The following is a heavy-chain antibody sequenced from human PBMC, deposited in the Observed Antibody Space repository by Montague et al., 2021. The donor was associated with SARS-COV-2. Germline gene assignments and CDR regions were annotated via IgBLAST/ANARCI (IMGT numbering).Heavy chain of an antibody. CDR2: IYDCGAG. J-gene: IGHJ3*02. D-gene: IGHD2-15*01. Sequence: SETLSLTCTVSGVSITGYYWCWIRRPPAKGLESIAFIYDCGAGNYNPSLGSRVTLSTATDKNPLPPTVNSATAADTAVYYCVSAHPYGSSRGACDIWGQGTVVTVSS. CDR3: VSAHPYGSSRGACDI. V-gene: IGHV4-59*01. CDR1: GVSITGYY.